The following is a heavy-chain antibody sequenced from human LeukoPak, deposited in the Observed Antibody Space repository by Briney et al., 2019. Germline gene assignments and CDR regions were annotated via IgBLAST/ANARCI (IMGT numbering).Heavy chain of an antibody. D-gene: IGHD6-19*01. CDR3: SRAPGQWLGTGMDV. V-gene: IGHV4-59*01. Sequence: SETLSLTCTVSGGSISSDYWNWIRQPPGKALEWIGYIYYSGNTNYNPSLESRVTISVDPSKTQFSLTLTSVTAADTAVYYCSRAPGQWLGTGMDVWGQGTTATVSS. CDR2: IYYSGNT. J-gene: IGHJ6*02. CDR1: GGSISSDY.